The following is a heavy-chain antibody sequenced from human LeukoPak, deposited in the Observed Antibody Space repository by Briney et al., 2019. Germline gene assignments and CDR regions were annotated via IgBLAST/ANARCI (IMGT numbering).Heavy chain of an antibody. V-gene: IGHV1-46*01. J-gene: IGHJ3*02. CDR1: GYTFTDYN. CDR3: ARVRDGYNDAYDI. D-gene: IGHD5-24*01. CDR2: IKPSGGDT. Sequence: ASVKVSCKTSGYTFTDYNLHWVRQAPGQRLEWMGIIKPSGGDTSYAQTFQGKVFMTRDTSTSTGYMELSSLKSEDTAVYYCARVRDGYNDAYDIWGQGTMVTVSS.